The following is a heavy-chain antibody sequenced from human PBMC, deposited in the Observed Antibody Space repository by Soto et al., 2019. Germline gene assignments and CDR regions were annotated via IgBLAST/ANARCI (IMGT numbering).Heavy chain of an antibody. CDR3: ARGELLPYYYGMDV. CDR2: INPNSGGT. V-gene: IGHV1-2*04. Sequence: ASVKVSCKASGYTFTGYYMHWVRQAPGQGLEWMGWINPNSGGTNYAQKFQGWVTMTRDTSISTAYMELSRLRSDDTAVYYCARGELLPYYYGMDVWGQGTTVTVSS. D-gene: IGHD1-26*01. J-gene: IGHJ6*02. CDR1: GYTFTGYY.